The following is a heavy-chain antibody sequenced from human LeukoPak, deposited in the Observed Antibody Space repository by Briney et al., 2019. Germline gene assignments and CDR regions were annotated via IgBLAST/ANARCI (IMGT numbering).Heavy chain of an antibody. Sequence: SETLSLTCTGSGGSISSYYWSWIRQPAGKGLEWIGRIYTSGSTNYNPSLKSRVTMSVDTSKNQFSLKLSSVTAADTAVYYCARDIVVVVAANGWFDPWGQGTLVTVSS. V-gene: IGHV4-4*07. CDR1: GGSISSYY. CDR2: IYTSGST. CDR3: ARDIVVVVAANGWFDP. J-gene: IGHJ5*02. D-gene: IGHD2-15*01.